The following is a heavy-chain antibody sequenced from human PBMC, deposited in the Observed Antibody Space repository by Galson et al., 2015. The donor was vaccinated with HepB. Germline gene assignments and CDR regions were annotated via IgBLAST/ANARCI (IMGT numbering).Heavy chain of an antibody. CDR3: ARAGGRGTVDY. Sequence: SLRLSCAASGFTFSINWMSWVRQAPGKGLEWVANINQDGSDKYYVDSVEGRFTISRDNAKNSLYLQMNSLRDEDTAVYYCARAGGRGTVDYWGQGTLVTVSS. CDR1: GFTFSINW. J-gene: IGHJ4*02. CDR2: INQDGSDK. V-gene: IGHV3-7*01. D-gene: IGHD1-14*01.